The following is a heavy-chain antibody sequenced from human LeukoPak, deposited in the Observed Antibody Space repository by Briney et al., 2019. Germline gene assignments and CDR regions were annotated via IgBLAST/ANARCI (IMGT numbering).Heavy chain of an antibody. D-gene: IGHD6-19*01. CDR3: AKDYVTSGWGFDY. Sequence: GGALRLSCAAPGFTFSSYGMHWGRQAPGKGLEGGAVISYDGSNKYYADSVKGRFTISRDNSKNTLYLQMNSLRAEDTAVYYCAKDYVTSGWGFDYWGQGTLVTVSS. J-gene: IGHJ4*02. CDR2: ISYDGSNK. CDR1: GFTFSSYG. V-gene: IGHV3-30*18.